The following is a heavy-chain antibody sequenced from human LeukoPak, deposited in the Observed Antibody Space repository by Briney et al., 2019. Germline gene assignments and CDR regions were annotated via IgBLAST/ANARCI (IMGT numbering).Heavy chain of an antibody. CDR3: ARNILTGYDAFDI. V-gene: IGHV4-34*01. CDR2: INHSGST. J-gene: IGHJ3*02. CDR1: GGSFSGYY. Sequence: SETLSLTCAVYGGSFSGYYWSWIRQPPGKGREGFGEINHSGSTNYNPSLKSRVTISVDTSKNQFSLKLSSVTAADTAVYYCARNILTGYDAFDIWGQGTMVTVSS. D-gene: IGHD3-9*01.